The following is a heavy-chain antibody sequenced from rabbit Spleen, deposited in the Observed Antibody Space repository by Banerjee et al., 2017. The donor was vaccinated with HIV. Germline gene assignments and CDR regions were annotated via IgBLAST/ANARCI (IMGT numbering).Heavy chain of an antibody. D-gene: IGHD1-1*01. J-gene: IGHJ4*01. CDR3: ARGAGVAGYDNPAGGFNL. Sequence: QSLEESGGDLVKPGASLTLTCKASGFDFSSSYYMCWVRQAPGKGLELIACMDTSSFNTADATWAKGRFTISKTSSTTATLQMTSLTAADTATYFCARGAGVAGYDNPAGGFNLWGPGTLVTVS. V-gene: IGHV1S40*01. CDR2: MDTSSFNT. CDR1: GFDFSSSYY.